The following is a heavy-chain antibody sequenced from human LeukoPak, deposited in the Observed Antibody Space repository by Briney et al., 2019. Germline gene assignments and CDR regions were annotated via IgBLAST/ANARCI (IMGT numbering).Heavy chain of an antibody. CDR3: ARVTGYMIEDYFDY. CDR2: IYYSGST. J-gene: IGHJ4*02. Sequence: SETLSLTCTVSGGSISSSSYYWGWIRQPPGKGLEWIGSIYYSGSTYYNPSLKSRVTISVETSKNQFSLKLRSVTAADTAVYYCARVTGYMIEDYFDYWGQGTLVTVSS. CDR1: GGSISSSSYY. D-gene: IGHD3-22*01. V-gene: IGHV4-39*07.